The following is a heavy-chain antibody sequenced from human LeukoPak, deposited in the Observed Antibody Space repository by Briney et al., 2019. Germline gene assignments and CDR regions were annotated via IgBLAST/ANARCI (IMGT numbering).Heavy chain of an antibody. CDR1: GGSISSYY. Sequence: SETLSLTCTVSGGSISSYYWSWIRQPPGKGLEWIGYIYYSGSTNYNPSLKSRVTISVDTSKNQFSLKLSSVTAADTAVYYCARVTVVTGDAFDIWGQGTMVTVSS. CDR2: IYYSGST. J-gene: IGHJ3*02. V-gene: IGHV4-59*01. D-gene: IGHD4-23*01. CDR3: ARVTVVTGDAFDI.